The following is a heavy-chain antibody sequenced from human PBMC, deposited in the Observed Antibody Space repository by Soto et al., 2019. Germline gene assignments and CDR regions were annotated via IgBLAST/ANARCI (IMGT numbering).Heavy chain of an antibody. J-gene: IGHJ4*02. D-gene: IGHD3-10*01. Sequence: GGSLRLSCAASGFTFSSYSMNWVRQAPGKGLEWVSYISSSSSTIYYADSVKGRFTISRDNAKNSLYLQMNSLRAEDTAVYYCARPYGSGSYPKLYYFDYWGQGTLVTVSS. CDR2: ISSSSSTI. CDR3: ARPYGSGSYPKLYYFDY. CDR1: GFTFSSYS. V-gene: IGHV3-48*01.